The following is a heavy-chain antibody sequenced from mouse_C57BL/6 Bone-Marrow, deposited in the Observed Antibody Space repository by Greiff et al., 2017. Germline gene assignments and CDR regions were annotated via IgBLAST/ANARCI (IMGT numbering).Heavy chain of an antibody. CDR3: ARAEGNHDYEWFAY. V-gene: IGHV1-81*01. D-gene: IGHD2-4*01. J-gene: IGHJ3*01. CDR2: IYPRSGNT. Sequence: VQLQQSGAELARPGASVKLSCKASGYTFTSYGISWVKQRTGQGLEWIGEIYPRSGNTYYNEKFKGKATLTADKSSSTAYMELRSLTSEDSAVFVYARAEGNHDYEWFAYWGQGTLVTVSA. CDR1: GYTFTSYG.